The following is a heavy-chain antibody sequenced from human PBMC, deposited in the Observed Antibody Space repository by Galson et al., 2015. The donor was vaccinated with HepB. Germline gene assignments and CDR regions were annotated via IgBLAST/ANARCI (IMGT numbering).Heavy chain of an antibody. CDR2: ISAYNGNT. V-gene: IGHV1-18*01. J-gene: IGHJ3*02. D-gene: IGHD1-7*01. Sequence: SVKVSCKASGYTFTSYGISWVRQAPGQGLEWMGWISAYNGNTNYAQKLQGRVTMTTDTSTSTAYMELRSLRSDDTAVYYCATRNWNLGGDAFDIWGQGTTVTVSS. CDR1: GYTFTSYG. CDR3: ATRNWNLGGDAFDI.